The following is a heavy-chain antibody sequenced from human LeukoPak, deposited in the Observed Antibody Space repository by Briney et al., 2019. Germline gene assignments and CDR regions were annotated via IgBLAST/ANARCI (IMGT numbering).Heavy chain of an antibody. J-gene: IGHJ4*02. CDR1: GFTFCSFA. V-gene: IGHV3-23*01. CDR3: AKVLTDSGSAALPFDY. CDR2: ISGGGGSR. D-gene: IGHD3-10*01. Sequence: GTPRLSCATFGFTFCSFAIAWGRQGSGEGPEGVSAISGGGGSRYYADSVKGRFTISRDNSKNTLYLQMNSLRAEDTAVYYCAKVLTDSGSAALPFDYWGQGTLVTVSS.